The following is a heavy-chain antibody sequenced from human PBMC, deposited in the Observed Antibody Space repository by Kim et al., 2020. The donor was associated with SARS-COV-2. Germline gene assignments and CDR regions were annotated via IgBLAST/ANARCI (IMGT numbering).Heavy chain of an antibody. J-gene: IGHJ4*02. Sequence: KSRVTISVDRSKNQFSLKLSSVTAADTAVYYCAREGRVVVPAAIEYYFDYWGQGTLVTVSS. D-gene: IGHD2-2*01. V-gene: IGHV4-30-2*01. CDR3: AREGRVVVPAAIEYYFDY.